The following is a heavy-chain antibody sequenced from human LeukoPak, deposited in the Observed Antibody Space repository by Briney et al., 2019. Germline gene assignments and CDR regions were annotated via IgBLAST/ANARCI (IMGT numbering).Heavy chain of an antibody. CDR3: ARTYDILTGYFDY. Sequence: GGSLRLSCAAAGFTFSSYWMSWVRQAPGKGLEWVGNIKQDGSEKFYVDSVKGRFTISRDNAKNSLYLQMDSLRADDTAVYYCARTYDILTGYFDYWGQGNLVTVSS. J-gene: IGHJ4*02. D-gene: IGHD3-9*01. CDR2: IKQDGSEK. CDR1: GFTFSSYW. V-gene: IGHV3-7*04.